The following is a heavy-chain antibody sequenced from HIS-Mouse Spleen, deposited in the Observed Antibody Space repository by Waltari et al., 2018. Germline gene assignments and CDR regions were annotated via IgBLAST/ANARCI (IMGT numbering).Heavy chain of an antibody. CDR2: IKQHGSEK. CDR3: AKDKHHAFDY. CDR1: GFTFSSYW. Sequence: EVQLVESGGGLVQPGGSLRLSCAASGFTFSSYWMSWVRQAPGKGVEWVANIKQHGSEKHYVDSVKGRFTISRDNAKNTLYLQMNSLRAEDTAVYYCAKDKHHAFDYWGQGTLVTVSS. J-gene: IGHJ4*02. V-gene: IGHV3-7*01.